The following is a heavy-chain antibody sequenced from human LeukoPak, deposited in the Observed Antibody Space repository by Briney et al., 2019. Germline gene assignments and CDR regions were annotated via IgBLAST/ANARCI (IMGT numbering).Heavy chain of an antibody. Sequence: NPSETLSLTCTVSGGSISSYYWSWIRQPPGKGLEWIGYIYYSGSTNYNPSLKSRVTISVDTSKNQFSLKPSSVTAADTAVYYCARGVIVVVPAANAYYFDYWGQGTLVTVSS. J-gene: IGHJ4*02. CDR2: IYYSGST. V-gene: IGHV4-59*01. CDR1: GGSISSYY. D-gene: IGHD2-2*01. CDR3: ARGVIVVVPAANAYYFDY.